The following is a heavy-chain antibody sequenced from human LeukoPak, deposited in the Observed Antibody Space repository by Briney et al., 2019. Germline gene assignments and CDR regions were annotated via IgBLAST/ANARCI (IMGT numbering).Heavy chain of an antibody. CDR3: AKGVTYGDYASIDY. Sequence: PGGSLRLSCAASGFTFDDYAMHWVRQAPGKGLERVSGISWNSGSIGYADSVKGRFTISRDNAKNSLYLQMNSLRAEDMALYYCAKGVTYGDYASIDYWGQGTLVTVSS. V-gene: IGHV3-9*03. D-gene: IGHD4-17*01. CDR2: ISWNSGSI. CDR1: GFTFDDYA. J-gene: IGHJ4*02.